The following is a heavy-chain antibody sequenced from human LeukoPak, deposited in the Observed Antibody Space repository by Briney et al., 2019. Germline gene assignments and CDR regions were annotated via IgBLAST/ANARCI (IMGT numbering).Heavy chain of an antibody. Sequence: PSETLSLTCAVYGGSFSGYYWSWIRQPPGKGLEWIGEINHSGSTNYNPSLKSRVTISVDTSKNQFSLKLSSVTAADTAVYYCARHYYYGSGRRWGAWFDPWGQGTLVTVSS. V-gene: IGHV4-34*01. CDR2: INHSGST. D-gene: IGHD3-10*01. CDR3: ARHYYYGSGRRWGAWFDP. J-gene: IGHJ5*02. CDR1: GGSFSGYY.